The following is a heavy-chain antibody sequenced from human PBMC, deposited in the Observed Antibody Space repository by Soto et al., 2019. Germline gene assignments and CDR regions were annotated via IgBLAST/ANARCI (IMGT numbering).Heavy chain of an antibody. CDR1: GDSISSGGYY. Sequence: QVQLQESGPGLVKPSQTLSLTCTVSGDSISSGGYYWSWIRQHPGKGLEWIGYIYYSGSTYYNPSLKGRVTISVDTSKNQFSLKLSSVTAADTAVYYCARETSDSSGYVDYWGQGTLVTVSS. J-gene: IGHJ4*02. D-gene: IGHD3-22*01. V-gene: IGHV4-31*03. CDR3: ARETSDSSGYVDY. CDR2: IYYSGST.